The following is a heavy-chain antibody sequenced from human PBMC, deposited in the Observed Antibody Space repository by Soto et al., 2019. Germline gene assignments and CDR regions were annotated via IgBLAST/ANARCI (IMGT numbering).Heavy chain of an antibody. CDR3: ARRARPDFYYMDV. CDR1: GFTLSGYA. J-gene: IGHJ6*03. D-gene: IGHD6-6*01. CDR2: ISSNGVGT. V-gene: IGHV3-64*01. Sequence: EVQLAESGGGLAQPGGSLRLSCAASGFTLSGYAMDWVRQAPGQGLEYVSGISSNGVGTYYANSVQGRFTISRDNSKNKVYLQMGSLRPEDMAVYYCARRARPDFYYMDVWGKGTTVTVSS.